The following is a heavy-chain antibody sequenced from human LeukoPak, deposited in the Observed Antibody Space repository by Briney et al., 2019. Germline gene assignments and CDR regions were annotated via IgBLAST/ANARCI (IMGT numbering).Heavy chain of an antibody. CDR2: ISAYNGNT. J-gene: IGHJ6*02. V-gene: IGHV1-18*01. CDR1: GYTFTSYG. D-gene: IGHD6-13*01. Sequence: ASVKVSCKASGYTFTSYGINWVRQAPGQGLEWMGWISAYNGNTNYAQKLQGRVTMTTDTSTSTAYMELRSLRSDDTAVYYCASVAAAGYYYYGMDVWGQGTTVTVSS. CDR3: ASVAAAGYYYYGMDV.